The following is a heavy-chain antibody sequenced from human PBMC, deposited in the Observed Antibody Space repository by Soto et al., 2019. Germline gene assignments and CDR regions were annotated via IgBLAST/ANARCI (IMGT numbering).Heavy chain of an antibody. CDR1: DDSINSDKYY. CDR3: ARLEGLATISYYFDF. Sequence: QLQLQESGPGLVKPSETLSLTCSVSDDSINSDKYYWGWIRQPPGKGLEWIGSIYYRGNAYYNPSHQTRVTISLDKSKSQFSLKLTSVTAADSAVYFCARLEGLATISYYFDFWGPGALVTVSS. J-gene: IGHJ4*02. D-gene: IGHD3-9*01. V-gene: IGHV4-39*01. CDR2: IYYRGNA.